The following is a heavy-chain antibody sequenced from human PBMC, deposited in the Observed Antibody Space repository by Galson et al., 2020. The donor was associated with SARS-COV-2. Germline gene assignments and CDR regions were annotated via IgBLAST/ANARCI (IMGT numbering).Heavy chain of an antibody. CDR3: AKDYYDSSGSGGLDY. J-gene: IGHJ4*02. V-gene: IGHV3-33*06. D-gene: IGHD3-22*01. CDR1: GFTFSSYG. Sequence: GESLKISCAASGFTFSSYGMHWVRQAPGKGLEWVAVIWYDGSNKYYADSVKGRFTISRDNSKNTLYLQMNSLRAEDTAVYYCAKDYYDSSGSGGLDYWGQGTLVTVSS. CDR2: IWYDGSNK.